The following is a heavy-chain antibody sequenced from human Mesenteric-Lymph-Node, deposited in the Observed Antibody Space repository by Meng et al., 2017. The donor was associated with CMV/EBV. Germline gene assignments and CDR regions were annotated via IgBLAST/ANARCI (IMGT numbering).Heavy chain of an antibody. CDR3: AREGRGIIVPGGMDV. J-gene: IGHJ6*02. V-gene: IGHV3-74*01. CDR2: INGDGSST. CDR1: GFTFTSYW. Sequence: GESLKISCAASGFTFTSYWMHWVRQAPGKGLVWVSRINGDGSSTTYADSAKGRFTISRDNAKNTLYLQMNSLSAEDSAVYFCAREGRGIIVPGGMDVWGQGTTVTVSS. D-gene: IGHD2/OR15-2a*01.